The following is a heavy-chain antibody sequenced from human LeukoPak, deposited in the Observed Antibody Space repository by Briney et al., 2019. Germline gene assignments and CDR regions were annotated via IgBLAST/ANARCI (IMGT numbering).Heavy chain of an antibody. Sequence: SETLSLTCTVSGGSISSYYWSWIRQPPGKGLEWIGYIYYSGSTNYNPSLKSRVTISVDTSKNQFSLKLSSVTAADTAVYYCARLTQYCSSTSCWGFDYWGQGTLVTVSS. CDR1: GGSISSYY. V-gene: IGHV4-59*08. CDR3: ARLTQYCSSTSCWGFDY. D-gene: IGHD2-2*01. J-gene: IGHJ4*02. CDR2: IYYSGST.